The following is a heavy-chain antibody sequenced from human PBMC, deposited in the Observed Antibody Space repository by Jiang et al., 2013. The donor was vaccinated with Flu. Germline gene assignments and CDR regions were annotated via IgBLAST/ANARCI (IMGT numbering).Heavy chain of an antibody. CDR1: GGSISSYY. J-gene: IGHJ6*02. D-gene: IGHD5-12*01. CDR3: ARGGGYENYYYYGMDV. CDR2: IYYSGST. V-gene: IGHV4-59*01. Sequence: PGLVKPSETLSLTCTVSGGSISSYYWSWIRQPPGKGLEWIGYIYYSGSTNYNPSLKSRVTISVDTSKNQFSLKLSSVTAADTAVYYCARGGGYENYYYYGMDVWGQGTTVTVSS.